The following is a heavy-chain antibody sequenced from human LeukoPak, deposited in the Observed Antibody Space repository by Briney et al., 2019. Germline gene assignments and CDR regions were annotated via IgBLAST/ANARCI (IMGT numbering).Heavy chain of an antibody. Sequence: GGSLRLSYVTSGFTFSSYGMHWVRQAPGKGLQWVAVMSFDGSEKYYADSVKGRFTISTDYSRNTLYLEMNSLRADDTAVYYCARSQLQYCSTTSCYVFDSWGQGTLVTVSS. D-gene: IGHD2-2*01. CDR2: MSFDGSEK. V-gene: IGHV3-30*19. J-gene: IGHJ4*02. CDR1: GFTFSSYG. CDR3: ARSQLQYCSTTSCYVFDS.